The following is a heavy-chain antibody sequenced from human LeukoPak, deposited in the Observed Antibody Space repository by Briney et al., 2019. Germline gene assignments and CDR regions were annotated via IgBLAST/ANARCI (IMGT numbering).Heavy chain of an antibody. CDR1: GGSISSSN. D-gene: IGHD4-11*01. Sequence: ETLSLTCAVSGGSISSSNWWSWVRQAPGKGLEWISYMSSSGDTIYYADSVKGRFTISRDNAKNSLYLQMNSLRAEDTAVYYCARDRAVTTEMDYWGQGTLVTVSS. V-gene: IGHV3-48*04. J-gene: IGHJ4*02. CDR3: ARDRAVTTEMDY. CDR2: MSSSGDTI.